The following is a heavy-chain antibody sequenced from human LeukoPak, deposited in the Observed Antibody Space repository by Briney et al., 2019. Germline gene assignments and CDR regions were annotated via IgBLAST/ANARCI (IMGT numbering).Heavy chain of an antibody. V-gene: IGHV3-74*01. CDR1: GFTFSTYC. Sequence: QTGGSLRLSCAASGFTFSTYCMHWVRQAPGKGPMWVSRICPDGTVTNYADSVKARFIISRDNARNTVYLQMNSLRVEDTAVHYCVRDFRSADYWGQGTLVTVSS. J-gene: IGHJ4*02. CDR3: VRDFRSADY. CDR2: ICPDGTVT.